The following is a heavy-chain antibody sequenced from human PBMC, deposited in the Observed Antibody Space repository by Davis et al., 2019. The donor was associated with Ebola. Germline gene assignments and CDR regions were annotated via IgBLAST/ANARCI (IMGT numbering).Heavy chain of an antibody. CDR2: MRPDGSEK. J-gene: IGHJ5*01. Sequence: PGGSLRLSCIVSGFSITDSWMNWVRQAPGKGLEWVASMRPDGSEKWYEESVKGRFTISRDNSTNSLFLQINSLRADDTARYYCAKTMMVGIYNWFDSWGQGTLVSVSS. D-gene: IGHD6-19*01. CDR3: AKTMMVGIYNWFDS. CDR1: GFSITDSW. V-gene: IGHV3-7*03.